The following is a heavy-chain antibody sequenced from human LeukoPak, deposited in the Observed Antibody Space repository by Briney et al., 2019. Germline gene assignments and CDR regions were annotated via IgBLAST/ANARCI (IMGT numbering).Heavy chain of an antibody. CDR2: ISPGGRDR. Sequence: GGSLRLSCRTSGFSFSEYAINWVRQAPGKGLEWISGISPGGRDRYYADSVKGRFIIYTDNSDNTLYLQMNRLRGEDTALYYCAKDRWLDIPTRPMDYWGQGTRVTVSS. V-gene: IGHV3-23*01. J-gene: IGHJ4*02. D-gene: IGHD6-6*01. CDR1: GFSFSEYA. CDR3: AKDRWLDIPTRPMDY.